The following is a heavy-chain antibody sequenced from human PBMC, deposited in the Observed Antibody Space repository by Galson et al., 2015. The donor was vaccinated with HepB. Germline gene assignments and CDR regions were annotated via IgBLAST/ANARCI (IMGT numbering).Heavy chain of an antibody. CDR3: ARVPLGVPAAISYYYYYMDV. V-gene: IGHV7-4-1*02. D-gene: IGHD2-2*01. CDR2: INTNTGNP. Sequence: SVKVSCKASGGTFSSYAISWVRQAPGQGLEWMGWINTNTGNPTYAQGFTGRFVFSLDTSVSTAYLQISSLKAEDTAVYYCARVPLGVPAAISYYYYYMDVWGKGTTVTVSS. J-gene: IGHJ6*03. CDR1: GGTFSSYA.